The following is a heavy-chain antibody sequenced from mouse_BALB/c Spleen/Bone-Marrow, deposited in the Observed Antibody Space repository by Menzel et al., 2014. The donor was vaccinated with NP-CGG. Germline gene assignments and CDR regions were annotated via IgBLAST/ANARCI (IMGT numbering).Heavy chain of an antibody. Sequence: DVKLQESGGGLVQPGGSLRLSCATSGFTFTDYCMSWVRQPPRKALEWLGFIRNKANGYTTEYSASVKGRFTISRDNSQIILYLQMNTLRAEDSATYYCARSLYPRAMDYWGQGTSVTVSS. V-gene: IGHV7-3*02. CDR3: ARSLYPRAMDY. D-gene: IGHD2-1*01. CDR1: GFTFTDYC. J-gene: IGHJ4*01. CDR2: IRNKANGYTT.